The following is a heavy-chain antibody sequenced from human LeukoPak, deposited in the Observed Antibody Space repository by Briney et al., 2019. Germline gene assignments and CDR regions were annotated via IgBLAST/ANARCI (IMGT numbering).Heavy chain of an antibody. V-gene: IGHV3-30*18. J-gene: IGHJ6*02. CDR1: GFTFSDYG. Sequence: PGRSLRLSCAASGFTFSDYGMHWIRQAPGKGLEWVTVISNEGRVQYYADSVKGRFTISRDNSENTLSLQMDSLRAEDTAIHYCAKVPYSDYGAGRPPFMDVWGQGTTVAVSS. CDR2: ISNEGRVQ. CDR3: AKVPYSDYGAGRPPFMDV. D-gene: IGHD3-10*01.